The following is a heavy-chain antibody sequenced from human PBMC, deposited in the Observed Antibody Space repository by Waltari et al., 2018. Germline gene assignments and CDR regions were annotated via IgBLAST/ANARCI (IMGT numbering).Heavy chain of an antibody. CDR2: IKEDGSKK. D-gene: IGHD2-8*01. Sequence: VQLVASGGGLVQPGGSLRLSCAASGFTFSTHRTNWVRQAPGKGLEWVADIKEDGSKKHYAGSVKGRFTISRDNAKNSLFLQLNSLRVEDTAIYYCASFGYCADGVCYGDFWGQGTLVTVSS. CDR1: GFTFSTHR. CDR3: ASFGYCADGVCYGDF. J-gene: IGHJ4*01. V-gene: IGHV3-7*01.